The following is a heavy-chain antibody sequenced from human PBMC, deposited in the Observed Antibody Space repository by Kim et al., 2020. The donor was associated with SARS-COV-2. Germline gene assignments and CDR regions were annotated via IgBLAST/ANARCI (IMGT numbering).Heavy chain of an antibody. CDR1: GGSISSSSYY. Sequence: SETLSLTCIVSGGSISSSSYYWAWMRQPPGKGLEWIASIYYTGSTYYNPSLKTRVTISVDTSKNQFSLNLSSVIAADTAVYYCARTAYCTSATCYRGWVDSWGQGTLVTVSS. CDR3: ARTAYCTSATCYRGWVDS. D-gene: IGHD2-2*02. CDR2: IYYTGST. J-gene: IGHJ5*01. V-gene: IGHV4-39*01.